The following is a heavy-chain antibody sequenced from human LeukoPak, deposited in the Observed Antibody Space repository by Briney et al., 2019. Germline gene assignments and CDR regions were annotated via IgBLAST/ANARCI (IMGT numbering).Heavy chain of an antibody. V-gene: IGHV1-46*01. CDR3: ARSLVSGHDSSGYYFDY. CDR2: INPSGGST. CDR1: GGTFSSYA. Sequence: PQASVKVSCKASGGTFSSYAISWVRQAPGQGLEWMGIINPSGGSTSYAQKFQGRVTMTRDTSTSTVYMELSSLRSEDTAVYYCARSLVSGHDSSGYYFDYWGQGTLVTVSS. D-gene: IGHD3-22*01. J-gene: IGHJ4*02.